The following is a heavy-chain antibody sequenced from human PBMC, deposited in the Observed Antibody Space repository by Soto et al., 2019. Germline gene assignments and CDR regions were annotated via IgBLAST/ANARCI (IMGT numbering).Heavy chain of an antibody. V-gene: IGHV3-66*01. CDR1: GFTVSSNY. D-gene: IGHD3-16*02. J-gene: IGHJ6*02. Sequence: EVQLMESGGGLVQPGGSLRLSCAASGFTVSSNYMSWVRQAPGKGLEWVSVIYSGGSTYYADCVKGRFTISRDNSKNTLYLQMNSLRAEDTAVYYCARMGVIPFYYYGMDVWGQGTTVTVSS. CDR2: IYSGGST. CDR3: ARMGVIPFYYYGMDV.